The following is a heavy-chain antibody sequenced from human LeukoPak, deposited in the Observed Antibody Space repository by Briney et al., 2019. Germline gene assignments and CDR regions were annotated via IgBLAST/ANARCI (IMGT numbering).Heavy chain of an antibody. CDR2: INPSGGST. Sequence: GASVKVSCKASGYSFMNYGISWVRQAPGQGLEWMGIINPSGGSTSYAQKFQGRVTMTRDTSTSTVYMELSSLRSEDTAVYYCARTAGRTFDYWGQGTLVTVSS. D-gene: IGHD6-6*01. J-gene: IGHJ4*02. CDR3: ARTAGRTFDY. V-gene: IGHV1-46*01. CDR1: GYSFMNYG.